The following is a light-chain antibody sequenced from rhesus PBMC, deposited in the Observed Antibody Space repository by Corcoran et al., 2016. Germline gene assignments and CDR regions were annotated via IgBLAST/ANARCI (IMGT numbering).Light chain of an antibody. Sequence: QAAPTQSPSVSGSPGQSVTISCTGTTSDIGRYNRVSWYQQHPGKAPKVMIYEVSKRPSGVSDRFSGSKSDNTAPLTISWLQPEDEADYYCSSHPSGYTYIFGTGTRLPVL. CDR1: TSDIGRYNR. J-gene: IGLJ1*01. CDR3: SSHPSGYTYI. V-gene: IGLV2-13*03. CDR2: EVS.